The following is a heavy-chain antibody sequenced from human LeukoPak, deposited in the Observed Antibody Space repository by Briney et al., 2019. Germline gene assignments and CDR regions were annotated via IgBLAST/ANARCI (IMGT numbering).Heavy chain of an antibody. D-gene: IGHD3-3*01. V-gene: IGHV1-46*01. CDR3: ARTELRFLEWLPGPNDAFDI. J-gene: IGHJ3*02. CDR1: GYTFTSYY. Sequence: ASVKVSCKASGYTFTSYYMHWVRQAPGQGLEWMGIINPSGGSTSYAQKFQGRVTMTRDMSTSTVYMELSSLRSEDTAVYYCARTELRFLEWLPGPNDAFDIWGQGTMVTVSS. CDR2: INPSGGST.